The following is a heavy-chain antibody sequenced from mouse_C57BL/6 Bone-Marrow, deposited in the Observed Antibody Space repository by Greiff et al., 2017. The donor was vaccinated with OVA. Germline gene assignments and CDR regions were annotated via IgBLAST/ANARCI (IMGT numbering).Heavy chain of an antibody. CDR3: ARQNWDYFDY. V-gene: IGHV5-12*01. CDR2: ISNGGGST. J-gene: IGHJ2*01. CDR1: GFTFSDYY. Sequence: EVKLMESGGGLVQPGGSLKLSCAASGFTFSDYYMYWVRQTPEQRLEWVAYISNGGGSTYYPDTVKGRFTISRDNAKNTLYLQMSRLKSEDTAMYYCARQNWDYFDYWGQGTTLTVSS. D-gene: IGHD4-1*01.